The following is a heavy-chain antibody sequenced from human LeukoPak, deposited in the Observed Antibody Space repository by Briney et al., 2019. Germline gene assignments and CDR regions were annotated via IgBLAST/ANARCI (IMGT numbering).Heavy chain of an antibody. Sequence: GGSLRLSCAASGFTFSSYAMSWVRQAPEKGLEWVSTISGSGGSTYYTDSVRGRFTISRDNSKNTLYLRMNSLRAEDTAVYYCARDLDRYYFDYWGQGTLVTVSS. J-gene: IGHJ4*02. CDR3: ARDLDRYYFDY. CDR1: GFTFSSYA. CDR2: ISGSGGST. V-gene: IGHV3-23*01.